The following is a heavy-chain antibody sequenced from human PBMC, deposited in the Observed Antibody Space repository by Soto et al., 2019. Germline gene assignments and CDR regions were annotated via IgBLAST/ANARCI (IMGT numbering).Heavy chain of an antibody. D-gene: IGHD3-10*01. J-gene: IGHJ3*02. CDR3: ARRYGLSAFDI. CDR1: GGSISSDGYY. Sequence: SETLSLTCTVSGGSISSDGYYWSWIRQHPGEALEWIGYIYHSGRTYYNSSLKSRVTISVDTSKNQFSLRLSSVTAADTAVYYCARRYGLSAFDIWGQGTMVTVSS. CDR2: IYHSGRT. V-gene: IGHV4-31*03.